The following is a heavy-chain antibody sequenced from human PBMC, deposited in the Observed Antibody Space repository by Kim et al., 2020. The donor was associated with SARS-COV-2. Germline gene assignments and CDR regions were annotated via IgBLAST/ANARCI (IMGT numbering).Heavy chain of an antibody. CDR3: AILGGYCSGGSCYSEDNDFDY. J-gene: IGHJ4*02. CDR2: IYSGGST. CDR1: GFTVSSNY. D-gene: IGHD2-15*01. V-gene: IGHV3-66*01. Sequence: GGSLRLSCAASGFTVSSNYMSWVRQAPGKGLEWVSVIYSGGSTYYADSVKGRFTISRDNSKNTLYLQMNSLRAEDTAVYYCAILGGYCSGGSCYSEDNDFDYWGQGTLVTVSS.